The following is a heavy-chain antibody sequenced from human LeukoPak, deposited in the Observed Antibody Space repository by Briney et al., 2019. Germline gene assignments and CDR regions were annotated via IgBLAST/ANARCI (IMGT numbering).Heavy chain of an antibody. J-gene: IGHJ4*02. D-gene: IGHD1-26*01. CDR1: GFTFSSYA. Sequence: GGSLRLSCAASGFTFSSYAMSWVRQAPGRGLEWVSAISGSGGSTYYADSVKGRFTISRDNSKNTLDLQMNSLRAEDTAVYYCAKEVGVTPFFDYWGQGALVTVSS. CDR2: ISGSGGST. V-gene: IGHV3-23*01. CDR3: AKEVGVTPFFDY.